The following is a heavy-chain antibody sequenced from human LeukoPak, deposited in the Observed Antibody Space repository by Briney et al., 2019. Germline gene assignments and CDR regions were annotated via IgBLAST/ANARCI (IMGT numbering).Heavy chain of an antibody. CDR2: ISSSSSYI. J-gene: IGHJ5*02. CDR3: AKGLKWELLSWFDP. D-gene: IGHD1-26*01. CDR1: GFTLSSHS. V-gene: IGHV3-21*01. Sequence: GGSLRLSCAASGFTLSSHSMNWVRRAPGKGLEWVSSISSSSSYIYYADSVKGRFTISRDNSKNTLYLQMNSLRAEDTAVYYCAKGLKWELLSWFDPWGQGTLVTVSS.